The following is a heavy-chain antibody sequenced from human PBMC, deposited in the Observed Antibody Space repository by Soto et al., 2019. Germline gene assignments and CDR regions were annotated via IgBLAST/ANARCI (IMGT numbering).Heavy chain of an antibody. CDR2: INSDGSST. Sequence: LRLSCAASGFTFSSYWMHWVRQAPGKGLVWVSRINSDGSSTSYADSVKGRFTISRDNAKNTLYLQMNSLRAEDTAVYYCARGVLGYCSGGSCYGGMDVWGQGTTVTVSS. D-gene: IGHD2-15*01. J-gene: IGHJ6*02. V-gene: IGHV3-74*01. CDR1: GFTFSSYW. CDR3: ARGVLGYCSGGSCYGGMDV.